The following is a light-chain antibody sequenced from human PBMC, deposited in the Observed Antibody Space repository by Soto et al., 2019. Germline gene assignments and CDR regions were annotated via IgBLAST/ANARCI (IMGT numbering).Light chain of an antibody. V-gene: IGLV1-44*01. CDR1: SSNIDSNT. CDR3: AAWDDSLNGPV. CDR2: SNN. J-gene: IGLJ3*02. Sequence: QAVLTQPPSASGTPGQTVTISCSGSSSNIDSNTVNWYQQLPGTAPRLLIYSNNQRPSGVPVRFSESKSGTSASLAISGLQSEDESDYYCAAWDDSLNGPVFGGGTQLTVL.